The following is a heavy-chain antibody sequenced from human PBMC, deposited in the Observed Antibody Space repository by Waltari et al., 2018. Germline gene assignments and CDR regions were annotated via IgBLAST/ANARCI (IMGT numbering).Heavy chain of an antibody. CDR2: VSAHDGNT. Sequence: QVHLVQSGAEVKTPGASVKVSCKASAYTFSTYGLTWVRQAPGQGLELLGWVSAHDGNTNYAPSLQNRVTLTTDTSTYTAYMELNSLRPDDTTVYYCATAVGGNMEFDSWGHGSLVTVSS. D-gene: IGHD6-19*01. CDR1: AYTFSTYG. V-gene: IGHV1-18*01. J-gene: IGHJ4*01. CDR3: ATAVGGNMEFDS.